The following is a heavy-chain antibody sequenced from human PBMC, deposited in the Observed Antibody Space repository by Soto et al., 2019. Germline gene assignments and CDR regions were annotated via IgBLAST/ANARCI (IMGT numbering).Heavy chain of an antibody. J-gene: IGHJ4*02. CDR2: IRGGGSGT. CDR3: GTVPPTRRGRGIDC. CDR1: GFAFNDYW. Sequence: EVQLVESGGGLVQPGGSLTLSCSASGFAFNDYWMHWVRQAPGKGLVWVSRIRGGGSGTNYADSVKGRFTISRDNAKNTVYLQQTSRRAADTAVEYCGTVPPTRRGRGIDCWGQGTLVTVSS. D-gene: IGHD2-15*01. V-gene: IGHV3-74*01.